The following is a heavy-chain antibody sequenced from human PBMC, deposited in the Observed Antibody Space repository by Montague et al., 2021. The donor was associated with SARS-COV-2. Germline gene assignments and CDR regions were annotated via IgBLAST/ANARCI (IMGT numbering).Heavy chain of an antibody. CDR3: ARLTGSRAYYYHYGLDV. D-gene: IGHD1-20*01. J-gene: IGHJ6*02. CDR1: GDSIRESH. Sequence: SETLSLTCTVSGDSIRESHWSWIRQPPGKGLEWIGYIDNSGSTNYNPAPESRVTLTVSASNNQFYLTLRSVTAADTVVYYCARLTGSRAYYYHYGLDVWGQGTTVTVSS. CDR2: IDNSGST. V-gene: IGHV4-4*09.